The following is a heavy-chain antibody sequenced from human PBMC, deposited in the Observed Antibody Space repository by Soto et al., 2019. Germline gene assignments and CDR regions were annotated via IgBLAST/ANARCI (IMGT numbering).Heavy chain of an antibody. V-gene: IGHV1-69*02. CDR3: ATHSAGQLVGSYYYYYYMDV. J-gene: IGHJ6*03. D-gene: IGHD6-6*01. CDR2: IIPILGIA. Sequence: QVQLVQSGAEVKKPGSSVKVSCKASGGTFSSYTISWVRQAPGQGLEWMGRIIPILGIANYARKFQGRVTITADKSTSTAYMELSSLRSEDTAVYYCATHSAGQLVGSYYYYYYMDVWGKGTTVTVSS. CDR1: GGTFSSYT.